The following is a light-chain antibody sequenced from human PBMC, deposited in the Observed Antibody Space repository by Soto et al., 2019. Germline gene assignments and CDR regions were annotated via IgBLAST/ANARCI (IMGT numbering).Light chain of an antibody. V-gene: IGLV2-8*01. CDR3: SSYAGSNNFV. Sequence: QSALTQPPSASGSPGQSVTISCTGTSSDVGDYNYVSWYQQHPGKAPKLMIYAVSKRPSGVPDRFSGSKSGNTASLTVSGLQAEAEADYYCSSYAGSNNFVFGGGTKLTVL. J-gene: IGLJ2*01. CDR2: AVS. CDR1: SSDVGDYNY.